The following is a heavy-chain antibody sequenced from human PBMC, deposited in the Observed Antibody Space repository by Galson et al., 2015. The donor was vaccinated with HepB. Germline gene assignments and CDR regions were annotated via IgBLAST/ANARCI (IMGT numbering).Heavy chain of an antibody. V-gene: IGHV3-21*01. CDR1: GFTFSSYS. Sequence: SLRLSCAASGFTFSSYSMNWVRQAPGKGLEWVSSISSSSSYIYYADSVKGRFTISRDNAKNSLYLQMNSLRAEDTAVYYCARDHYDFWSGYYIHPYYYGMDVWGQGTTVTVSS. CDR2: ISSSSSYI. CDR3: ARDHYDFWSGYYIHPYYYGMDV. D-gene: IGHD3-3*01. J-gene: IGHJ6*02.